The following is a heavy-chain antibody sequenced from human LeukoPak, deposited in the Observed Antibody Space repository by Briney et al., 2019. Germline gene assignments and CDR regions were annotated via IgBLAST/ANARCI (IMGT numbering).Heavy chain of an antibody. CDR2: IYSGGSA. Sequence: GGSLRLSCAASGFTVSSNYMSWVRQAPGKGLEWVSVIYSGGSAYYADSVKGRFTLSRDNSKNTLYLQMNSLRAEDTAVYYCARGSTMIIVISPGAFDIWGQGTMVTVSS. V-gene: IGHV3-53*01. D-gene: IGHD3-22*01. CDR1: GFTVSSNY. J-gene: IGHJ3*02. CDR3: ARGSTMIIVISPGAFDI.